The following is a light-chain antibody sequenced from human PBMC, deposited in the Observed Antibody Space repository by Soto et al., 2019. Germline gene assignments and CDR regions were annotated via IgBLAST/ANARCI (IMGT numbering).Light chain of an antibody. J-gene: IGKJ1*01. Sequence: DIQMTHSPSTLYGSVGARATINCRASQTISSWLAWYQQKPGKAPKLLIYKASTLKSGVPSRFRGSGSGTEFTLTISSLQPDDFATYYCQHYNSYSEAFGQGTKVDIK. CDR1: QTISSW. V-gene: IGKV1-5*03. CDR2: KAS. CDR3: QHYNSYSEA.